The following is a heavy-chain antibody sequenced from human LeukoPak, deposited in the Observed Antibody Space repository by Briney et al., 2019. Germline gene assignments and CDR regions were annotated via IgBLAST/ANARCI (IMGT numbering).Heavy chain of an antibody. V-gene: IGHV3-23*01. CDR3: HSGGFSISVGASFDY. J-gene: IGHJ4*02. CDR2: ISGSGSGGST. D-gene: IGHD3-16*01. CDR1: GFTFSSSA. Sequence: GGSLRLSCAASGFTFSSSAMSWVRQAPGKGLEWVSNISGSGSGGSTYYADSVKGRFTISRDNSKNTLYLQMNSLRAEDTAVYYCHSGGFSISVGASFDYWGQGTLVTVSS.